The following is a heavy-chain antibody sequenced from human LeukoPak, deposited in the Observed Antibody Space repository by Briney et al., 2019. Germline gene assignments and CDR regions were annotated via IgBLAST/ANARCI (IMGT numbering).Heavy chain of an antibody. CDR1: GFTFNDYA. J-gene: IGHJ2*01. Sequence: PGRSLRLSCAASGFTFNDYAMHWVRQAPGKGLEWVSGISRNSGSIGYADSVKGQFTISRDNAKNSLYLQMNSLRAEDTALYFCAKDKLSYGAPPNTYWYFDLWGRGTLVTVSS. V-gene: IGHV3-9*01. CDR2: ISRNSGSI. D-gene: IGHD4-17*01. CDR3: AKDKLSYGAPPNTYWYFDL.